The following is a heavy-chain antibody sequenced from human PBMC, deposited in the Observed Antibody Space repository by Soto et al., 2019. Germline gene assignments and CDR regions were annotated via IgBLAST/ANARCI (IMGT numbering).Heavy chain of an antibody. V-gene: IGHV3-30*18. CDR1: GFTFSSYG. J-gene: IGHJ4*02. CDR2: ISYDGSNK. D-gene: IGHD6-6*01. Sequence: GSLRLSCAASGFTFSSYGMHWVRQAPGKGLEWVAVISYDGSNKYYADSVKGRFTISRDNSKNTLYLQMNSLRAEDTAVYYCAKGPYSSSPHFDYWGQGTLVTVSS. CDR3: AKGPYSSSPHFDY.